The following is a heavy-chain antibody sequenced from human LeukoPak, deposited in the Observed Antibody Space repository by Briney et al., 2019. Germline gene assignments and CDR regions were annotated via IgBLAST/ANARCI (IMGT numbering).Heavy chain of an antibody. V-gene: IGHV3-74*01. CDR2: INSDGSST. Sequence: GGSLRLSCAASGFTFSSYWMHCVRQAPGKGLVWVSRINSDGSSTSYADSVKGRFTISRDNAKNTLYLQMNSLRAEDTAVYYCARDHYDSSGYYSEDYWGQGTLVTVSS. D-gene: IGHD3-22*01. J-gene: IGHJ4*02. CDR3: ARDHYDSSGYYSEDY. CDR1: GFTFSSYW.